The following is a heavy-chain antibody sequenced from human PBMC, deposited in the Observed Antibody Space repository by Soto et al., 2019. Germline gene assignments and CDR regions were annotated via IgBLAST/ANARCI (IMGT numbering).Heavy chain of an antibody. V-gene: IGHV1-69*02. CDR1: GGTFSSYT. Sequence: GASVKVSCKASGGTFSSYTISWVRQAPGQGLEWMGRIIPILGIANYAQKFQGRVTITADKSTSTAYMELSSLRSEDTAVYYCARGGGARFLEWLTRPSYYYYYMDVWGKGTTVTVSS. CDR3: ARGGGARFLEWLTRPSYYYYYMDV. CDR2: IIPILGIA. J-gene: IGHJ6*03. D-gene: IGHD3-3*01.